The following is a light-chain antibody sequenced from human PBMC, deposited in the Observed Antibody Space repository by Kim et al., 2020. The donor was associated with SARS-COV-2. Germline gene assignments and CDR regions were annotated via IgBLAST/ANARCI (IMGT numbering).Light chain of an antibody. V-gene: IGLV2-18*02. J-gene: IGLJ1*01. CDR2: EVS. Sequence: LTQPPSVSGSPGQSVTISCTGTSSDVGSYDRVSWYQQPPGTAPKLMIYEVSNRPSGVPDRFSGSKSGNTASLAISGLQAEDEADYYCSSYTTSKTFVFRTGTKVTVL. CDR3: SSYTTSKTFV. CDR1: SSDVGSYDR.